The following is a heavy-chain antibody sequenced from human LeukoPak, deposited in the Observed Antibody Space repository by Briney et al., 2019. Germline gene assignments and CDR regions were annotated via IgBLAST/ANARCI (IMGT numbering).Heavy chain of an antibody. V-gene: IGHV4-39*01. J-gene: IGHJ4*02. CDR2: IYYSGST. CDR3: APAYVWGSFRTFNY. D-gene: IGHD3-16*02. CDR1: GGSISSSGYY. Sequence: PSETLSLTCTVSGGSISSSGYYWGWIRQPPGEGLEWIGIIYYSGSTYYNPPLKSRVTLSVDASKNQFSLKLSSVTAADTAVYYCAPAYVWGSFRTFNYWGQGTLVTVSS.